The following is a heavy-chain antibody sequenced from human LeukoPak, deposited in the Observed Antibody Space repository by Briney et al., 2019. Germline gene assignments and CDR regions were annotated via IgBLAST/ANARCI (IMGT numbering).Heavy chain of an antibody. Sequence: PGGSLRLSCAASGFTVSSYYMSWVRQAPGKGLEWVSVIYCGGSTYYADSVKGRFTIFSDNSKNKLLLQLNSRIAADTAVFYCCGTGIAVGGMFKWGQGTLVTVSS. CDR3: CGTGIAVGGMFK. D-gene: IGHD6-19*01. CDR1: GFTVSSYY. V-gene: IGHV3-53*01. J-gene: IGHJ1*01. CDR2: IYCGGST.